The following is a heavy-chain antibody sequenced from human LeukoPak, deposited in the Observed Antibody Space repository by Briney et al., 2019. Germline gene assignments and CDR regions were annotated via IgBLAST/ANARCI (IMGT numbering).Heavy chain of an antibody. J-gene: IGHJ4*02. CDR2: ISSIRGST. CDR3: VKDDSYYYDSLGYPH. CDR1: GFTFSTYF. D-gene: IGHD3-22*01. Sequence: PGESLRLSCAASGFTFSTYFMHWVRQAPGKGLEYVSAISSIRGSTYYADSVKGRFTISRDNSKNTLYLQMSSLRAEDTAVYHCVKDDSYYYDSLGYPHWGQGTLDTLPS. V-gene: IGHV3-64D*09.